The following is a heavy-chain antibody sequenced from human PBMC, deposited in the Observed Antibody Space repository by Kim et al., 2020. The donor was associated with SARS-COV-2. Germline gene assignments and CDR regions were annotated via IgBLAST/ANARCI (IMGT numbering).Heavy chain of an antibody. D-gene: IGHD6-19*01. CDR1: GFALSDSV. CDR3: AKEVGSSGSAGYFDP. Sequence: GGSLRLSCSVSGFALSDSVIHWVRQAPGKGLEWLTLISTDGHNRPYADSVKGRFTISRDTSTNTVFLDMSSLRTDDMGVYYCAKEVGSSGSAGYFDPLG. J-gene: IGHJ5*02. CDR2: ISTDGHNR. V-gene: IGHV3-30*04.